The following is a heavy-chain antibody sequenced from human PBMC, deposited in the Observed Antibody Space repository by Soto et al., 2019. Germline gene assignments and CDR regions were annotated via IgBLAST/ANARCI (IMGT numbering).Heavy chain of an antibody. D-gene: IGHD3-3*01. CDR2: VSGSGASV. J-gene: IGHJ4*02. V-gene: IGHV3-23*01. CDR3: AKDLPLWSGYSFSENH. CDR1: GFIFSSHA. Sequence: EVQLLESGGGFGQPGGSLRLSCEGSGFIFSSHAMSWVRQAPGKGLEWVSSVSGSGASVHLPDSLKGRFSSSRDNSKNTVYLEMNSLSVDDTAVYYCAKDLPLWSGYSFSENHRGQGTLVTVSS.